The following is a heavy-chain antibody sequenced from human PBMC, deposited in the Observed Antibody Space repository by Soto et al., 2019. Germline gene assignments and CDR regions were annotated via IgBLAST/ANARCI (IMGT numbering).Heavy chain of an antibody. Sequence: SETLSLTCTVSGGSISSGDYYWTWIRQPPGKGLEWIGYIYYSGYTYYNPSLKSRITISVDTSKNQFSLKLTSVTAADTAVYFCARGGNGYHILTGFSSHYWGQGTLVTVSP. CDR2: IYYSGYT. J-gene: IGHJ4*02. D-gene: IGHD3-9*01. V-gene: IGHV4-30-4*01. CDR1: GGSISSGDYY. CDR3: ARGGNGYHILTGFSSHY.